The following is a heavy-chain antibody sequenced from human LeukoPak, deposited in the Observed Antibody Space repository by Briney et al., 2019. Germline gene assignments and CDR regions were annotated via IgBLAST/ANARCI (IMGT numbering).Heavy chain of an antibody. Sequence: GGSLRLSCAASGFTFSSYWMSWVRQAPGKGLEWVANIKQDGSEKYYVDSVKGRFTISRDNAKNSLYLQMNSLRAEDTAVYYCARASPAYCGGDCYSSDYWGQGTLVTVSS. D-gene: IGHD2-21*01. V-gene: IGHV3-7*01. CDR2: IKQDGSEK. CDR1: GFTFSSYW. J-gene: IGHJ4*02. CDR3: ARASPAYCGGDCYSSDY.